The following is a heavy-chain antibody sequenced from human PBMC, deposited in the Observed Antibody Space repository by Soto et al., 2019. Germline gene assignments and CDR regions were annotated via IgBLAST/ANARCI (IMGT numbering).Heavy chain of an antibody. V-gene: IGHV1-46*03. D-gene: IGHD2-15*01. CDR1: GYTCTIYY. CDR3: ASLVSAATRSLHFQH. Sequence: ASVKVSCKASGYTCTIYYMHWLRQAPGQGLEWMGIINPSGGSTSYAQKFQDRVTMTRDTSTSTVYMELSSLRSEDTAVYYCASLVSAATRSLHFQHWGQGTLVTVSS. J-gene: IGHJ1*01. CDR2: INPSGGST.